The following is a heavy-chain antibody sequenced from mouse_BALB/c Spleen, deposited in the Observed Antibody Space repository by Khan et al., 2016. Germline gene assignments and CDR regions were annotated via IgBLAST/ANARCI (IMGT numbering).Heavy chain of an antibody. CDR1: GFDFRRYW. D-gene: IGHD1-1*01. V-gene: IGHV4-1*02. CDR3: TRLYYYGCSDY. Sequence: EVKLLESGGGLMQPGGSLKLSCAASGFDFRRYWMSWVRQAPGRGLEWIGEINPDSSTINYTPSLKDKFIISRDNAKNTLYLQMSKVRSEDTALYYCTRLYYYGCSDYWGQGTTLTVSS. J-gene: IGHJ2*01. CDR2: INPDSSTI.